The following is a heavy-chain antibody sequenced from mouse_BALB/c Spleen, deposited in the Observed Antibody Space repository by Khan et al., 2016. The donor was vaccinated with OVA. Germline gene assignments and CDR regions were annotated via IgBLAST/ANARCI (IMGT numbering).Heavy chain of an antibody. CDR1: GYTFTSYY. D-gene: IGHD1-1*02. CDR3: TRSGWAAFGY. J-gene: IGHJ3*01. Sequence: QVQLQQSGAELVKPGASVRLSCKASGYTFTSYYMYWVKQRPGQGLEWIGGINPSDGGTNFNEKFKSKATLTVDKSSSTAYMQLSSLTSEDSAVYYCTRSGWAAFGYWGQGTLVTVSA. V-gene: IGHV1S81*02. CDR2: INPSDGGT.